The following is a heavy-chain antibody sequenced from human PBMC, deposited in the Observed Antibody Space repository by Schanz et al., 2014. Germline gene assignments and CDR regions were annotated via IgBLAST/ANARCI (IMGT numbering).Heavy chain of an antibody. J-gene: IGHJ6*03. Sequence: VQLVESGGGVVQPGGSLRLSCAASGFTFDPYAMHWVRQAPGKGLEWVSSISSTSSYIFYADSVKGRFTISRDNAKNSLYLQMNSLRAEDTAVYYCARDHQWLARYYMDVWGKGTTVTVSS. CDR3: ARDHQWLARYYMDV. CDR1: GFTFDPYA. D-gene: IGHD6-19*01. V-gene: IGHV3-21*01. CDR2: ISSTSSYI.